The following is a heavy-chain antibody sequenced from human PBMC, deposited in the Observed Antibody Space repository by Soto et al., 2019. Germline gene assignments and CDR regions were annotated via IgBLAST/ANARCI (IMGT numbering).Heavy chain of an antibody. Sequence: SETLSLTCAVYGGSFSGYYWSWIRQPPGKGLEWIGEINHSGSTNYNPSLKSRVTISVDTSKNHFSLKLSSVTAADTALYYCARVSRGSSWSFLDYWAQGTLVTVSS. J-gene: IGHJ4*02. CDR1: GGSFSGYY. V-gene: IGHV4-34*01. D-gene: IGHD6-13*01. CDR2: INHSGST. CDR3: ARVSRGSSWSFLDY.